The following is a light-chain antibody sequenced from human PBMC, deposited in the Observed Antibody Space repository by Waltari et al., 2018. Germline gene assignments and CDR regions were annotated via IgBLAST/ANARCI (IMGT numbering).Light chain of an antibody. CDR2: EVS. V-gene: IGLV2-14*01. CDR1: SSDVGGYNY. Sequence: QSALTQPASVSGSPGQSITISCTGTSSDVGGYNYVSWYQQHPGKVPKLMISEVSNRPSGVSNRFSGSKSGSTASLTISGLQAEDEADYDCSSYTSISTVVFGRGTKVTVL. J-gene: IGLJ3*02. CDR3: SSYTSISTVV.